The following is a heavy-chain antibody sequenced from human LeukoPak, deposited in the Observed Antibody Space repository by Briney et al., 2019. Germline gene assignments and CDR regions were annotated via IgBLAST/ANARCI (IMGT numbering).Heavy chain of an antibody. D-gene: IGHD3-9*01. V-gene: IGHV3-23*01. J-gene: IGHJ4*02. Sequence: QSGGSLRLSCAASGFTFSSYSMNWVRQAPGKGLEWVSAISGGGGSSHYAYYSDSVRGRFTISRDNSKNMLYLQMNSLRAEDTAVYFCAKFNDILTGYFDYWGQGTLVTVSS. CDR1: GFTFSSYS. CDR3: AKFNDILTGYFDY. CDR2: ISGGGGSSHYA.